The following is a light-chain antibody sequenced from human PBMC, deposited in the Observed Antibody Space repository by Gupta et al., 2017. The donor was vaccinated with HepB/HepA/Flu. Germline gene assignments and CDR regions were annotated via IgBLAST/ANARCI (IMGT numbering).Light chain of an antibody. CDR3: QAGDSSTVV. CDR2: QDS. Sequence: SYELPQPPSVSVSPGQTASIPCPGDKVGGKYAGCYQQKPGQSPVLVIDQDSKRPSGIPERFSGSNSGNTATLTVSGTQAMDESDDYCQAGDSSTVVFGGGTKLTVL. V-gene: IGLV3-1*01. J-gene: IGLJ2*01. CDR1: KVGGKY.